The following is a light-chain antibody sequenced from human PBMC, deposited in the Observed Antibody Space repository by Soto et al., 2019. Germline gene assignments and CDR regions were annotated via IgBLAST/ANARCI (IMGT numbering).Light chain of an antibody. Sequence: QSVLTQPPSASGSPGQSVTISCTGTSSDVGGYKYVSWYQQHPGEAPKLMIYEVSKRPSGVPDRFSGSKSGNTASLTVSGLQAEDEAAYFCSSYAGSDNFWVFGGGTKVTVL. CDR1: SSDVGGYKY. CDR3: SSYAGSDNFWV. V-gene: IGLV2-8*01. J-gene: IGLJ3*02. CDR2: EVS.